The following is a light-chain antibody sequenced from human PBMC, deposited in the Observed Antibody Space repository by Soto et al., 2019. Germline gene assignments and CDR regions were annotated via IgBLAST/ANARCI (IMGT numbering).Light chain of an antibody. V-gene: IGLV2-11*01. CDR3: CSYAGSYSNWV. CDR2: DVS. CDR1: GIDVGGYNY. Sequence: SALTQPRSVSGSPGQSVTISCTGTGIDVGGYNYVSWYQQHPGKAPKLMIYDVSKRPSGVPDRFSGSKSGNTASLTISGLQAEDEADYYCCSYAGSYSNWVFGGGTKPNVL. J-gene: IGLJ3*02.